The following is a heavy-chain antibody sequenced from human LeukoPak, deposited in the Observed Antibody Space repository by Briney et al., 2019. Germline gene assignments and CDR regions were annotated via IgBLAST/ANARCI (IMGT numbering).Heavy chain of an antibody. Sequence: LPGGSLRLSCAASGFIFSSYGMHWVRQAPGKGLEWVAVIWYDGSNKYYADAVKGRSTIYRDNSKNTLYLQMNSLRAEDTAVYFCARDHGDYSGKDYWGQGTLVTVSS. J-gene: IGHJ4*02. D-gene: IGHD4-17*01. CDR1: GFIFSSYG. V-gene: IGHV3-33*01. CDR2: IWYDGSNK. CDR3: ARDHGDYSGKDY.